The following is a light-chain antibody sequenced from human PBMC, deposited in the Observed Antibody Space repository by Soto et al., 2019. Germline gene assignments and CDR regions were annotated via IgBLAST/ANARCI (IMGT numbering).Light chain of an antibody. CDR3: SSYAGRV. CDR1: SSDVGGYNY. V-gene: IGLV2-8*01. CDR2: EVS. Sequence: QSALTQPPSASGSPGQSVTISCTGTSSDVGGYNYVSWYQQHPGKAPKLMIYEVSKRPSGVPDRSSGSKSGNTASLTVSGLQAEDEADYYCSSYAGRVFGGGTKLTVL. J-gene: IGLJ2*01.